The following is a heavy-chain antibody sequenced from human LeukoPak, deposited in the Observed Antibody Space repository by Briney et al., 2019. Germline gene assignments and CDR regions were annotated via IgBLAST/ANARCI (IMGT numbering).Heavy chain of an antibody. Sequence: ASVKVSCKASGYTFTSYGISWVRQAPGQGLGWMGWISAYNGNTNYAQKLQGRVTMTTDTSTSTAYMELRSLRSDDTAVYYCASPSRHCSSTSCYRYWGQGTLVTVSS. CDR2: ISAYNGNT. CDR3: ASPSRHCSSTSCYRY. CDR1: GYTFTSYG. D-gene: IGHD2-2*01. V-gene: IGHV1-18*01. J-gene: IGHJ4*02.